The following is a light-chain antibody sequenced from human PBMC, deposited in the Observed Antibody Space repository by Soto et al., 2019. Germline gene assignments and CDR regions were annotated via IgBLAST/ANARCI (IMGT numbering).Light chain of an antibody. CDR1: QSLDIN. Sequence: EGGRTQKTVTLSVSPGERVTLSCRASQSLDINLAWYQQKPGQAPRLLIYGASTRATDMPGRFRGSGAVAEFTLTISSLQSEDSAVYYCQDSRGWPRTFGQGSKVDIK. CDR2: GAS. V-gene: IGKV3-15*01. CDR3: QDSRGWPRT. J-gene: IGKJ1*01.